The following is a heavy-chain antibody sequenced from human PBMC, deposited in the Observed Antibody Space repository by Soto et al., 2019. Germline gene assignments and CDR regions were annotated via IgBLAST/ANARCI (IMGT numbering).Heavy chain of an antibody. CDR1: GGSFSGYY. D-gene: IGHD2-15*01. V-gene: IGHV4-34*01. CDR2: INHSGST. J-gene: IGHJ6*03. Sequence: SETLSLTCAVYGGSFSGYYWSWIRQPPGKGLEWIGEINHSGSTNYNPYLKSRVTISVDTAKNQFSLKLSSVTAADTAVYYCARSEYCSGGSCYYYYYMDVWGKGTTVTVSS. CDR3: ARSEYCSGGSCYYYYYMDV.